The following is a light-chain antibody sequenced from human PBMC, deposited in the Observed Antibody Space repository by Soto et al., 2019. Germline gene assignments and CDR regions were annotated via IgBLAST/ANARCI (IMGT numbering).Light chain of an antibody. CDR2: AAS. CDR1: QGIRSD. V-gene: IGKV1-6*02. Sequence: AIQMTQSPSSLSASVGDRVTISCRASQGIRSDLGWYQQKPGKAPKLLIYAASNLQREVPSRFSGRGSGTDFTLAIRSLQPEDVATYYCLQDYKYPYTFGQGTKLEIK. CDR3: LQDYKYPYT. J-gene: IGKJ2*01.